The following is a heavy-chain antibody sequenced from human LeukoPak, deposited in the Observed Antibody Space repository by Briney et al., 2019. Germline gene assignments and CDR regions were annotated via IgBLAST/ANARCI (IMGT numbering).Heavy chain of an antibody. CDR1: GFTFSTYT. Sequence: PGGSLRLSCAASGFTFSTYTMYWVRHPPGKGLEWVSIIGSSGGGIHYADSVKGRLTISRDNSKNALYLQMNSLRVEDTAVYYCAIDPNWGTHSWGQGVLVIVSS. V-gene: IGHV3-23*01. D-gene: IGHD7-27*01. CDR3: AIDPNWGTHS. CDR2: IGSSGGGI. J-gene: IGHJ4*02.